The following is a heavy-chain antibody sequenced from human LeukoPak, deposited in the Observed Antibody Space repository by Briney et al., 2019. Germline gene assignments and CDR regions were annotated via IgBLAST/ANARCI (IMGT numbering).Heavy chain of an antibody. Sequence: GESLKISCVASGFMFNEYDMTWVRQVPGKGLEWVSHINRDGGTTTYSDSVKGRFSISRDNTKSSLYLQTNSVRAEDTAVYYCARHLMVRGTIDYWGQGTLVTVSS. D-gene: IGHD3-10*01. CDR3: ARHLMVRGTIDY. J-gene: IGHJ4*02. CDR2: INRDGGTT. V-gene: IGHV3-20*04. CDR1: GFMFNEYD.